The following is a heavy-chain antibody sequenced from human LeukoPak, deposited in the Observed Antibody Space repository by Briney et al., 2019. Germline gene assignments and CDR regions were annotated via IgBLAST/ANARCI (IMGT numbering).Heavy chain of an antibody. CDR3: ASIAWDSSGYYYLDY. D-gene: IGHD3-22*01. CDR2: INHSGST. CDR1: GGSFSGYY. V-gene: IGHV4-34*01. J-gene: IGHJ4*02. Sequence: SETLSLTCAVYGGSFSGYYWSWIRQPPGKGLEWIGEINHSGSTNYNPSLKSRVTISVDTSKNQFSLKLSSVTAADTAVYYCASIAWDSSGYYYLDYWGQGTLVTVSS.